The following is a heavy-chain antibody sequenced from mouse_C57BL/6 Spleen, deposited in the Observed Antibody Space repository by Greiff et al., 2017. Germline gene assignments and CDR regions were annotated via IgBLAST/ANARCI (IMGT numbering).Heavy chain of an antibody. V-gene: IGHV3-6*01. D-gene: IGHD2-4*01. Sequence: ESGPGLVKPSQSLSLTCSVTGYSITSGYYWNWIRQFPGNKLEWMGYISYDGSNNYNPSLKNRISITRDTSKNQFFLKLNSVTTEDTATYYCARARSTMITFDYWGQGTTLTVSS. CDR1: GYSITSGYY. CDR3: ARARSTMITFDY. CDR2: ISYDGSN. J-gene: IGHJ2*01.